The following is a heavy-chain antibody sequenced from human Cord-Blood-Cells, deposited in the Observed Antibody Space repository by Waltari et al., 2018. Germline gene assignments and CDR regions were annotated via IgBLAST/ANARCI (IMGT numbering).Heavy chain of an antibody. CDR1: GGSISSGGYY. J-gene: IGHJ5*02. Sequence: QVQLQESGPGLVKPSQTLSLTCTVSGGSISSGGYYWSWIGPHPGKGLEWIGYIYYSGSTYYNPSLKSRVTISVDTSKNQFSLKLSSVTAADTAVYYCARGLWFREGRYWFDPWGQGTLVTVSS. V-gene: IGHV4-31*03. D-gene: IGHD3-10*01. CDR3: ARGLWFREGRYWFDP. CDR2: IYYSGST.